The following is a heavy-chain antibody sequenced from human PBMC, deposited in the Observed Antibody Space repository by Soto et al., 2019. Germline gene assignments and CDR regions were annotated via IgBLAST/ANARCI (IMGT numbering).Heavy chain of an antibody. J-gene: IGHJ6*03. CDR3: AKDMVRLPYRAPLYYYYYMDV. D-gene: IGHD5-18*01. CDR2: ISWNSGSI. Sequence: GGSLRLSCAASGFTFDDYAMHWVRQAPGKGLEWVSGISWNSGSIGYADSVKGRFTISRDNAKNSLYLQMNSLRAEDTALYYCAKDMVRLPYRAPLYYYYYMDVWGKGTTVTVSS. V-gene: IGHV3-9*01. CDR1: GFTFDDYA.